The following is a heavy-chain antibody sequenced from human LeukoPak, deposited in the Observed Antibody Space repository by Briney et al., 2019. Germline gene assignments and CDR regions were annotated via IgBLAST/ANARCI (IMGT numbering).Heavy chain of an antibody. V-gene: IGHV5-51*01. CDR1: GYSFTSCW. Sequence: GESLKISCRGSGYSFTSCWVDWERQMPGKGLEWMGIIYPGDSDTRYSPSFQGQVNISADKSISTAYLQWSSLKASDTAMYYCARRGDADYWGQGTLVTVSS. CDR2: IYPGDSDT. CDR3: ARRGDADY. J-gene: IGHJ4*02. D-gene: IGHD3-16*01.